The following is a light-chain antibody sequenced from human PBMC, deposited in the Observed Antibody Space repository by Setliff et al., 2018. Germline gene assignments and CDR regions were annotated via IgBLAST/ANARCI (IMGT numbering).Light chain of an antibody. J-gene: IGLJ1*01. CDR2: EVT. CDR1: SSDVGGYKY. CDR3: GSFSSTTTFYV. Sequence: QSVLTQPPSASGSPGQSVTISCTGTSSDVGGYKYVSWFQQHPGKAPKLMIYEVTKRPSGVPDRFSGSKSGNTASLTVSGLQAEDEADYFCGSFSSTTTFYVFGPGTKVTVL. V-gene: IGLV2-8*01.